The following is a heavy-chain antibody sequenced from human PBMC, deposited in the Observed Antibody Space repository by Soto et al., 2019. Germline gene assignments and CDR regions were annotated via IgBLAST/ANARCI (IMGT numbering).Heavy chain of an antibody. D-gene: IGHD3-3*01. CDR2: ISASGVST. CDR3: AKSRIGVNSHFDY. J-gene: IGHJ4*02. V-gene: IGHV3-23*01. Sequence: GGSLILSCAASGFAFSSYAMSWVRQAPGKGLEWVSGISASGVSTYYADSVKGRFTISRDNAKNMMFLEMNSLRAEDTAVYYCAKSRIGVNSHFDYWGQGT. CDR1: GFAFSSYA.